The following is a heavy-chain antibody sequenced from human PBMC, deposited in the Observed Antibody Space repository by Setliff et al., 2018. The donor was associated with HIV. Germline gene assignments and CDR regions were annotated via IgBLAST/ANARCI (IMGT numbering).Heavy chain of an antibody. V-gene: IGHV4-39*02. D-gene: IGHD1-26*01. Sequence: SETLSLTCNVSGGSIRSSSYYWGGIRQPPGKGLEWIGRIYYRGSTYYNPSLKSRLTISVDTSKNHFSLKLTSVTAADTAVYYCARAGTSEGYSDVWGKGTTVTVSS. J-gene: IGHJ6*03. CDR3: ARAGTSEGYSDV. CDR2: IYYRGST. CDR1: GGSIRSSSYY.